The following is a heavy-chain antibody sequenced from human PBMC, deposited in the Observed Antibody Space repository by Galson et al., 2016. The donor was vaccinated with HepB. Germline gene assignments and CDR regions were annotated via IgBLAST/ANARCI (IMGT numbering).Heavy chain of an antibody. D-gene: IGHD1-26*01. V-gene: IGHV3-23*01. Sequence: SLRLSCAVSGFILSTSSMSWVRQAPGKGLEWVSTISADASRRYYATSVKGRFTFSRDESKNTLFLQMNSLGVEDTAIYYCAKGGSYYPVWGQGTLVTVSS. CDR1: GFILSTSS. CDR3: AKGGSYYPV. J-gene: IGHJ4*02. CDR2: ISADASRR.